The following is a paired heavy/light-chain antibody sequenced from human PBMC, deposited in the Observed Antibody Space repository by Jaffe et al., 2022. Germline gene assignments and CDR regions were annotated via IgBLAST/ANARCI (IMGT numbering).Light chain of an antibody. CDR3: QQYGSSPPLFT. V-gene: IGKV3-20*01. J-gene: IGKJ3*01. Sequence: EIVLTQSPGTLSLSPGERATLSCRASQSVSSSYLAWYQQKPGQAPRLLIYGASSRATGIPDRFSGGGSGTDFTLTISRLEPEDFAVYYCQQYGSSPPLFTFGPGTKVDIK. CDR1: QSVSSSY. CDR2: GAS.
Heavy chain of an antibody. D-gene: IGHD3-10*01. CDR1: GGSISSGSYY. CDR3: ARSESRISMVRGLYYMDV. Sequence: QVQLQESGPGLVKPSQTLSLTCTVSGGSISSGSYYWSWIRQPAGKGLEWIGRIYNNGSTNHNPSLRGRVTISVDTSKNQFSLRLNSVTAADTAVYYCARSESRISMVRGLYYMDVWGKGTTVTVSS. CDR2: IYNNGST. J-gene: IGHJ6*03. V-gene: IGHV4-61*02.